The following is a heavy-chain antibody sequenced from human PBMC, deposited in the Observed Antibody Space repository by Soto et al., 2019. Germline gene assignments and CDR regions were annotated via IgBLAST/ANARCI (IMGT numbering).Heavy chain of an antibody. CDR3: AKRSSSSTFDY. V-gene: IGHV3-23*01. CDR1: GFTFSSYA. J-gene: IGHJ4*02. CDR2: ISGSDDST. D-gene: IGHD6-6*01. Sequence: EVQLLESGGGLVQPGESLRLSCAASGFTFSSYAMSWVRQAPGKGLGWVSVISGSDDSTYYADSVKGRFTISRDNSKNTLYLQMNSLSAEDTAVYYCAKRSSSSTFDYWGQGTLVTVSS.